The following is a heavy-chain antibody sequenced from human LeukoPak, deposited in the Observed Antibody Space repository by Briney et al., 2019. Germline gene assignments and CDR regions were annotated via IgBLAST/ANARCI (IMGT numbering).Heavy chain of an antibody. CDR1: GGSISSGGYS. V-gene: IGHV4-30-2*03. J-gene: IGHJ4*02. D-gene: IGHD6-13*01. Sequence: SQTLSLTCAVSGGSISSGGYSWSWIRQPPGKGLEWIGYIYHSGSTYYNPSLKSRVTISVDTSKNQFSLKLSSVTAADTAVYYCATTARDSIAAAGTNYWGQGTLVTVSS. CDR3: ATTARDSIAAAGTNY. CDR2: IYHSGST.